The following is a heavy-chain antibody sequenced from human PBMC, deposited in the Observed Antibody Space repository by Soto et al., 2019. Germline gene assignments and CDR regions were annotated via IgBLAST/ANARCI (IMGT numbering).Heavy chain of an antibody. Sequence: QVQLVESGGGVVQPGRSLRLSCAASGFTFSSDGMHWVRQAPGKGLEWVAVISYDGSNKYYADSVKGRFPISRDNSKNTLYLQMNSLRAEDTAVYYCAKELRFLEHFYYYGMDVWGQGTTVTVAS. J-gene: IGHJ6*02. V-gene: IGHV3-30*18. D-gene: IGHD3-3*01. CDR2: ISYDGSNK. CDR3: AKELRFLEHFYYYGMDV. CDR1: GFTFSSDG.